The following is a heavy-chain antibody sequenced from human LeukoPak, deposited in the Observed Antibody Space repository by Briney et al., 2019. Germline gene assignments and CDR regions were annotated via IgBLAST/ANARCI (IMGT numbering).Heavy chain of an antibody. V-gene: IGHV1-69*01. Sequence: SVKVSCKASGGTFSSYAISWVRQAPGQGLEWMGGIIPIFGTANYAQKFQGRVTITADESTSTAYMELSSLRSEDTPVYYCARTGSGGSFNWFDPWGQGTLVTVSS. CDR1: GGTFSSYA. CDR3: ARTGSGGSFNWFDP. D-gene: IGHD2-15*01. CDR2: IIPIFGTA. J-gene: IGHJ5*02.